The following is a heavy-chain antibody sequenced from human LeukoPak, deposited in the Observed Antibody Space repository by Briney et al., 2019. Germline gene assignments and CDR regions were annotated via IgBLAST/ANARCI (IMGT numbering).Heavy chain of an antibody. V-gene: IGHV3-48*03. J-gene: IGHJ4*02. D-gene: IGHD5-12*01. CDR1: GFRFSSQE. CDR2: MSKDGRTI. Sequence: GGSLRLSCAASGFRFSSQEMAWVRQAPGKGLEWVSYMSKDGRTIYYADSVKGRFTISRDNTRNSLFLQLNGLRADDTGFYYCARGSYTGFDLYFDSWGQGTLVTISS. CDR3: ARGSYTGFDLYFDS.